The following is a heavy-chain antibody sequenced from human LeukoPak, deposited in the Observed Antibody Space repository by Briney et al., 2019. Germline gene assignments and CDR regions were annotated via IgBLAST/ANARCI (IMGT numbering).Heavy chain of an antibody. CDR2: ISYHGNNE. Sequence: GRSLRLSCAASGFTFSSYAMHWVRQGPGKGLEWVGTISYHGNNEYYADSVKGRFTISRDNSKNTPYLQMNSLRTEDTAAYYCARDRVQLWNYGMDVWGQGTTVTVSS. CDR3: ARDRVQLWNYGMDV. J-gene: IGHJ6*02. D-gene: IGHD1-1*01. V-gene: IGHV3-30-3*01. CDR1: GFTFSSYA.